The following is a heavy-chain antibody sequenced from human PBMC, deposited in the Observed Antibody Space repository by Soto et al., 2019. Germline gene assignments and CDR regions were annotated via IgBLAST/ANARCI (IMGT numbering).Heavy chain of an antibody. J-gene: IGHJ6*03. CDR2: IYYSGST. Sequence: QVQLQESGPGLVKPSETLSLTCTVSGGSISSYYWSWIRQPPGKGLEWIGYIYYSGSTNYNPSLKSRVTISVDTSKNQFSLKLSSVTAADTAVYYCARHVSVPSNYVYYYMDVWGKGTTVTVSS. CDR1: GGSISSYY. CDR3: ARHVSVPSNYVYYYMDV. D-gene: IGHD2-2*01. V-gene: IGHV4-59*08.